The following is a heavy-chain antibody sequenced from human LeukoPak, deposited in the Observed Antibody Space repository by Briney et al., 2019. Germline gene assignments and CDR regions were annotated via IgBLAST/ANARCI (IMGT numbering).Heavy chain of an antibody. CDR1: GFTFGDYY. Sequence: GGSLRLSCAASGFTFGDYYMSWIRQAPGKGLEWVSYISSSGFTIYYADSVKGRFTISRDNAKNSLYLQMNSLRAGDTAVYYCARAGSGSFAPYYYYGMDVWGQGTTVTVSS. V-gene: IGHV3-11*04. CDR3: ARAGSGSFAPYYYYGMDV. CDR2: ISSSGFTI. J-gene: IGHJ6*02. D-gene: IGHD3-10*01.